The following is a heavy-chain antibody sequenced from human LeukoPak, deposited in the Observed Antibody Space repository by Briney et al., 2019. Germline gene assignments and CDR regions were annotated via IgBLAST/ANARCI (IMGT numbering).Heavy chain of an antibody. V-gene: IGHV1-2*02. Sequence: ASVKVSCKASGYTFTGYYLHWVRQAPGQGLEWMGWINPNSGGTNYAQKFQGRVTMTRDTSISTAYMELSRLRSDDTAVYYCARERITMVRGVLHYWGQGTLVTVSS. J-gene: IGHJ4*02. CDR3: ARERITMVRGVLHY. D-gene: IGHD3-10*01. CDR2: INPNSGGT. CDR1: GYTFTGYY.